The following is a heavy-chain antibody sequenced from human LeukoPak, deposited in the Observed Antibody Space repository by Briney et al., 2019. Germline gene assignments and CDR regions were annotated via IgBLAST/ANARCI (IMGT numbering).Heavy chain of an antibody. CDR1: GVTFSYYA. Sequence: ASVKVSCKASGVTFSYYAFNWVRQAPGQGLEWMGRINPNSGGTNYAQKFQGRVTMTRDTSISIAYMELSRLRSDDTAVYYCARDSRRDIVVVPAAHDSWFDPWGQGTLVTVSS. CDR3: ARDSRRDIVVVPAAHDSWFDP. D-gene: IGHD2-2*01. CDR2: INPNSGGT. V-gene: IGHV1-2*06. J-gene: IGHJ5*02.